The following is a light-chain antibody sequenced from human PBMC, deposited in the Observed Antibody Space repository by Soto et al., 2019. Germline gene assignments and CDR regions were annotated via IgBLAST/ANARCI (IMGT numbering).Light chain of an antibody. V-gene: IGKV2-30*02. CDR3: MQGSHWHPIT. Sequence: DVVVTQSPLSLPVTLGQAASISCRSSQSLVHRDGNTYLSWFRQRPGQSPRRLIXKVSNREAGVPDRFSGSGSGTDFTLKISRVEDEDVGLYYCMQGSHWHPITFGQGTRLEIK. CDR2: KVS. CDR1: QSLVHRDGNTY. J-gene: IGKJ5*01.